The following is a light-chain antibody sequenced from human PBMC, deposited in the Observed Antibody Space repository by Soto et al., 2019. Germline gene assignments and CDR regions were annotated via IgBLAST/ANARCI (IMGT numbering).Light chain of an antibody. CDR1: QDISNL. J-gene: IGKJ5*01. CDR2: DAS. Sequence: DIHMTQAPSSLSASVGDRFTMTCQASQDISNLLNWYQQKPGKAPRLLIYDASNLETGVPSRFSGSGSGTDFTFTISSLQPEDIATYYCQQYEDIPITFGQGTRLEIK. V-gene: IGKV1-33*01. CDR3: QQYEDIPIT.